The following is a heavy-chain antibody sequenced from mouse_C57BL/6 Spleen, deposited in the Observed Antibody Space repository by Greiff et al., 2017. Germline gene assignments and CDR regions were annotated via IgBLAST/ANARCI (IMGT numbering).Heavy chain of an antibody. V-gene: IGHV2-4*01. Sequence: VQLQQSGPGLVQPSQSLSITCTVSGFSLTSYGVHWVRQPPGKGLEWLGVIWSGGSTDYTAAFISRLSISKDNSKSQVFFKMNSLQADDTAIYYCAKNYYGSSTGYFDVWGTGTTVTVSS. J-gene: IGHJ1*03. CDR2: IWSGGST. CDR1: GFSLTSYG. CDR3: AKNYYGSSTGYFDV. D-gene: IGHD1-1*01.